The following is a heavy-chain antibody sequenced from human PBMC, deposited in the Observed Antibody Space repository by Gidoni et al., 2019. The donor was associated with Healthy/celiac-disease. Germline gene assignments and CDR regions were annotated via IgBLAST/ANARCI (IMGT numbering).Heavy chain of an antibody. Sequence: EVQLVESGGGLVKPGGSLRLSCAASGFNFSNAWMNWVRPAPGKGVEWVGRIKSKTDGGTTDYAAPVKGRFTISRDDSKNTLYLQMNSLKTEDTAVYYCTTDGNNWNYVRYYYGMDVWGKGTTVTVSS. J-gene: IGHJ6*04. CDR2: IKSKTDGGTT. D-gene: IGHD1-7*01. V-gene: IGHV3-15*07. CDR3: TTDGNNWNYVRYYYGMDV. CDR1: GFNFSNAW.